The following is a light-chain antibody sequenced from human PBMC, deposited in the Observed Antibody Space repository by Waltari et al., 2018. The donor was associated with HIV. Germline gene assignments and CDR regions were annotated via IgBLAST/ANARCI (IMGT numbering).Light chain of an antibody. CDR2: RNN. Sequence: QSVLTQPPSASGTPGQRITISCSGSSSKIGSNYVHWSQHLPGTAPKLLIYRNNQRASGVPDRFSCSKSGTSASLAISGLRSEDEADYYCVTWADRSSGPVVFGGGTKVTVL. V-gene: IGLV1-47*01. J-gene: IGLJ2*01. CDR3: VTWADRSSGPVV. CDR1: SSKIGSNY.